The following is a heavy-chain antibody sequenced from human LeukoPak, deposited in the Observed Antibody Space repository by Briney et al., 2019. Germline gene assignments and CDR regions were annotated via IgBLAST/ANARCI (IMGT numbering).Heavy chain of an antibody. CDR3: ATRAVVPAAIPGVLLDAFDI. CDR1: GFTFSSYA. J-gene: IGHJ3*02. D-gene: IGHD2-2*02. V-gene: IGHV3-23*01. CDR2: ISGSGGST. Sequence: PGGSLRLSCAASGFTFSSYAMSWVRQAPGKGLERVSAISGSGGSTYYADSVKGRFTISRDNSKNTLYLQMNSLRAEDTAVYYCATRAVVPAAIPGVLLDAFDIWGQGTMVTVSS.